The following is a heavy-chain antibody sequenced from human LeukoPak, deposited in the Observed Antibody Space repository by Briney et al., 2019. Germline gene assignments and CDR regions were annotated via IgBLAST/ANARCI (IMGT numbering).Heavy chain of an antibody. D-gene: IGHD2-2*01. J-gene: IGHJ4*02. V-gene: IGHV3-15*01. Sequence: GGSLRLSCAASGFTFSNAWMSWVRQAPGKGLEWVGRIKSKTDGGTTDYAAPVKGRFTISRDDSKNTLYLQMNSLKTEDTAVYYCTTEVSSYAPQVPWDTPPSDCWGQGTLVTVSS. CDR2: IKSKTDGGTT. CDR1: GFTFSNAW. CDR3: TTEVSSYAPQVPWDTPPSDC.